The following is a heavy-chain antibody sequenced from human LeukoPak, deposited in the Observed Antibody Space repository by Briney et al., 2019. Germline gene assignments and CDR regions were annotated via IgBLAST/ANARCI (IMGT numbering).Heavy chain of an antibody. D-gene: IGHD3-16*01. J-gene: IGHJ4*02. CDR3: ARAGAGLGY. Sequence: SETLSLTCTVSGGSISSSSYYWSWIRQPPGKGLEWIGYIYYSGSTNYNPSLKSRVTISVDTSKNQFSLKLSSVTAADTAVYYCARAGAGLGYWGQGTLVTVSS. CDR1: GGSISSSSYY. CDR2: IYYSGST. V-gene: IGHV4-61*01.